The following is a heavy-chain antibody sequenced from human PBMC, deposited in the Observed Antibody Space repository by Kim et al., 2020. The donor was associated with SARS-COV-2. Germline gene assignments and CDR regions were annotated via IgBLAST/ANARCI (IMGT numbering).Heavy chain of an antibody. V-gene: IGHV4-34*01. CDR3: ARVPRLLWFRESH. Sequence: SETLSLTCAVYGGSFSGYYWSWIRQPPGKGLEWIGEINHSGSTNYNPSLKSRVTISVDTSKNQFSLKLSSVTAADTAVYYCARVPRLLWFRESHWGQGTLVTVSS. CDR2: INHSGST. D-gene: IGHD3-10*01. CDR1: GGSFSGYY. J-gene: IGHJ4*02.